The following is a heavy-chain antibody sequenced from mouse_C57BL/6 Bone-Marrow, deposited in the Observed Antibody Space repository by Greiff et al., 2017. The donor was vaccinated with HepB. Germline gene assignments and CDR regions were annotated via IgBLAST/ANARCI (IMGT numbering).Heavy chain of an antibody. J-gene: IGHJ1*03. CDR3: TRDYYGSSFYWYFDV. CDR2: IRNKANNPAT. V-gene: IGHV6-6*01. CDR1: GFTFSDAW. D-gene: IGHD1-1*01. Sequence: EVKLVESGGGLVQPGGSMKLSCAASGFTFSDAWMDWVRQSPEKGLEWVAEIRNKANNPATYYAESVKGRFTISRDDSKSSVYLQMNSLRAEDTGIYDCTRDYYGSSFYWYFDVWGTGTTVTVSS.